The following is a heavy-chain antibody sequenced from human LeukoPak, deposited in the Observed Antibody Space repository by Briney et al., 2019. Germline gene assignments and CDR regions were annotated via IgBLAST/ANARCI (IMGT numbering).Heavy chain of an antibody. V-gene: IGHV3-30*02. D-gene: IGHD2-8*01. CDR1: GFTFSSYA. CDR3: AKDGTEASIWLGKLSNAASQTHYMDV. Sequence: PGGSLRLSCAASGFTFSSYAMSWVRQAPGKGLEWVAFIRYDGSNKYYADSVKGRFTISRDNSKNTLYLQMNSLRPEDTAVYYCAKDGTEASIWLGKLSNAASQTHYMDVWGKGTAVTVSS. CDR2: IRYDGSNK. J-gene: IGHJ6*03.